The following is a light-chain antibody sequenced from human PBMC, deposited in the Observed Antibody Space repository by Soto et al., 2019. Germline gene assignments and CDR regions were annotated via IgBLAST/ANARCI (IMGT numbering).Light chain of an antibody. CDR2: DAS. CDR1: QGISSY. CDR3: QQSYSTPLT. Sequence: DIQVTQSPSSLSASVGDRVTITCRASQGISSYLGWYQQKPGKAPNLLIYDASTLHSGVPSRFSGGGSGTDFTLTISSLQPEDFATYYCQQSYSTPLTFGGGTKVDIK. V-gene: IGKV1-39*01. J-gene: IGKJ4*01.